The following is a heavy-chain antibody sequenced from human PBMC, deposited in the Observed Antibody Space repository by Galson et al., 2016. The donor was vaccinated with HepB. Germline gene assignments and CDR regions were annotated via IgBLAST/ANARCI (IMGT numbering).Heavy chain of an antibody. D-gene: IGHD3/OR15-3a*01. CDR2: IRISVSNT. J-gene: IGHJ6*03. CDR1: GFTFSTYV. V-gene: IGHV3-23*01. CDR3: ARKDFHIDV. Sequence: SLRLSCADSGFTFSTYVMHWVRQAPGKGLEWISAIRISVSNTHYADSVKGRFTISTDTSTNTLFLQMNSLRAEDTAVYYCARKDFHIDVWGKGTAVTVSS.